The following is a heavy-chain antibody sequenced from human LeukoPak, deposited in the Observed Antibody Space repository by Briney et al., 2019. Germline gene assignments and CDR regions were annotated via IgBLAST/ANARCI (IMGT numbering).Heavy chain of an antibody. J-gene: IGHJ4*02. CDR2: INHSGST. Sequence: PSETLSLTCAVYGGSFSGYYWSWIRQPPGKGLEWIGEINHSGSTNYNPSLKSRVTISVDTSKNQFSLKLSSVTAADTAVYYCARRRARIAAAGSFDYWGQGTLVTVSS. V-gene: IGHV4-34*01. D-gene: IGHD6-13*01. CDR3: ARRRARIAAAGSFDY. CDR1: GGSFSGYY.